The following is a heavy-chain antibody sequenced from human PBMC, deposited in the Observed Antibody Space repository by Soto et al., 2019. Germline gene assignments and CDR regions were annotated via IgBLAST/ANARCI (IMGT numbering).Heavy chain of an antibody. CDR3: AKYLKALYSSGWYWFDP. D-gene: IGHD6-19*01. CDR2: ISGSGGST. J-gene: IGHJ5*02. Sequence: GGSLRLSCAASGFTFSSYAMSWVRQAPGKGLEWVSAISGSGGSTYYADSVKGRFTISRDNSKNTLYLQMNSLRAEDTAVYYCAKYLKALYSSGWYWFDPWGQGTLVTVSS. V-gene: IGHV3-23*01. CDR1: GFTFSSYA.